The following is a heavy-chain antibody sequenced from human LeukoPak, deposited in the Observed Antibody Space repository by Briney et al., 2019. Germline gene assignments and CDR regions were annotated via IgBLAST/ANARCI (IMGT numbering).Heavy chain of an antibody. V-gene: IGHV5-51*01. D-gene: IGHD1-1*01. Sequence: GESLKISCKGSGYSFTSHWIGWVRQMPGKGLEWMGIIYPGDSDTRYSPSFQGQVTISADKSISTAYLQWSSLKASDTAMYYCARQLESYYYYMDVWGKGTTVTVSS. CDR2: IYPGDSDT. CDR3: ARQLESYYYYMDV. CDR1: GYSFTSHW. J-gene: IGHJ6*03.